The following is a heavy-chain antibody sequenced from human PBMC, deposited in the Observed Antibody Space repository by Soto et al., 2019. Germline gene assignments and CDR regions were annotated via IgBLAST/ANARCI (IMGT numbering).Heavy chain of an antibody. D-gene: IGHD5-12*01. J-gene: IGHJ3*02. CDR3: ARDTGNDHDAFDI. Sequence: QVQLVQSGAEVKKPGASVKVSCKASGYNFFTSYYMHWVRQAPGQGLEWMGIINPTGSMTKYSQRFQGRLTMTRDTSTATDYMELSNLTSEDTAVYSCARDTGNDHDAFDIWGQGTMVTVSS. V-gene: IGHV1-46*01. CDR2: INPTGSMT. CDR1: GYNFFTSYY.